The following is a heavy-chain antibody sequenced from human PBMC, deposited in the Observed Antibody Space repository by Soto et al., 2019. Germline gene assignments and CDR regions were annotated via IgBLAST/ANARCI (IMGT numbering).Heavy chain of an antibody. CDR1: GGSISSYY. V-gene: IGHV4-59*01. CDR2: IYYSGST. CDR3: ARTAVTYGDYVLPYWYFDL. D-gene: IGHD4-17*01. J-gene: IGHJ2*01. Sequence: PSETLSLTCTVSGGSISSYYLSWIRQPPGKGLEWIGYIYYSGSTNYNPSLKSRVTISVDTSKNQFSLKLSSVTAADTAVYYCARTAVTYGDYVLPYWYFDLWGRGTLVTVSS.